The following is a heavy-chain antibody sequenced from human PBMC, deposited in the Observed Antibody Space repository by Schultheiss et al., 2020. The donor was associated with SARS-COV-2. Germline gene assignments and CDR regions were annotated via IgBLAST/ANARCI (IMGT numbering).Heavy chain of an antibody. CDR3: ARDNYDYYYYGMDV. CDR1: GFTFSSYD. D-gene: IGHD4-11*01. J-gene: IGHJ6*02. CDR2: IGTAGDT. V-gene: IGHV3-13*01. Sequence: GGSLRLSCAASGFTFSSYDMHWVRQATGKGLEWVSAIGTAGDTYYPGSVKGRFTISRDNSKNTLYLQMNSLRAEDTAVYYCARDNYDYYYYGMDVWGQGTTVTVSS.